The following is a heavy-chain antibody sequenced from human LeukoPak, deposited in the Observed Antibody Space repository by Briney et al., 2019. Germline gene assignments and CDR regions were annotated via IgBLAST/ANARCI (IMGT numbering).Heavy chain of an antibody. V-gene: IGHV3-7*01. CDR2: IRVDGSTE. Sequence: PGGALRLSCGASGFTCSSYAMTCGRQAPGKGLEGGVSIRVDGSTEYPVDSMKGRFTISRDNAKTSLHLQMNSLRAEDTAVYYCATYSGPDKWDASDMWGQGTLVTVSS. D-gene: IGHD1-26*01. CDR3: ATYSGPDKWDASDM. J-gene: IGHJ3*02. CDR1: GFTCSSYA.